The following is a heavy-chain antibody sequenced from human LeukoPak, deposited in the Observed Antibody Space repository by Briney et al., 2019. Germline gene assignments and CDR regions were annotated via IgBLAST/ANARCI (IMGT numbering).Heavy chain of an antibody. Sequence: PGGSLRLSCAASGFTFSSYSMNWVRQAPGKGLEWVSSISSSSSYIYYADSVKGRFTISRDNAKNSLNLQMNSLRAEDTAVYYCARSWYYYDSSGYYNSFFDYWGQGTLVTVSS. D-gene: IGHD3-22*01. CDR1: GFTFSSYS. V-gene: IGHV3-21*01. CDR3: ARSWYYYDSSGYYNSFFDY. CDR2: ISSSSSYI. J-gene: IGHJ4*02.